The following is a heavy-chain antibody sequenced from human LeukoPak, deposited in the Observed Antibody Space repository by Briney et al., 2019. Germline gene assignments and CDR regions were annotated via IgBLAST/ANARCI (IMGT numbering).Heavy chain of an antibody. D-gene: IGHD6-19*01. Sequence: PSETLSLTCTVSGGSISSYYWSWIRQPAGKGLEWIGRIYTSGSTNYNPSLKSRVTMSVDTSKNQFSLKLSSVTAADTAVYYCARGPRSSGWYPLDYWGQGTLVTVSS. CDR2: IYTSGST. CDR1: GGSISSYY. V-gene: IGHV4-4*07. CDR3: ARGPRSSGWYPLDY. J-gene: IGHJ4*02.